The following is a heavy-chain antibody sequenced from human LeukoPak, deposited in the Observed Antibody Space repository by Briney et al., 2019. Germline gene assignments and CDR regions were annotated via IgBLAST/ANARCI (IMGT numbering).Heavy chain of an antibody. CDR2: INPNSGGT. CDR1: GCTFTGYY. Sequence: ASVKVSCKASGCTFTGYYMHWVRQAPGQGLEWMGWINPNSGGTNHAQKFQGRVTMTRDTSISTAYMELSRLRSDDTAVYYCASDYGGNSDFDYWGQGTLVTVSS. J-gene: IGHJ4*02. D-gene: IGHD4-23*01. V-gene: IGHV1-2*02. CDR3: ASDYGGNSDFDY.